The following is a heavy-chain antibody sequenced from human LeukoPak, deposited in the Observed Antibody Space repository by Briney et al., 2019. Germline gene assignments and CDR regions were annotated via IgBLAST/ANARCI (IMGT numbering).Heavy chain of an antibody. D-gene: IGHD4-11*01. J-gene: IGHJ4*02. Sequence: PGGSLRLSCAASGFMFTHHGMHWVRQAPGKGLEWVAVKGRFAISRDDSNDMVYLRMNGLRADDTAVYYCAKDIQRGFDYTNSLDSWGQGTLVIVSS. CDR1: GFMFTHHG. V-gene: IGHV3-30*02. CDR3: AKDIQRGFDYTNSLDS.